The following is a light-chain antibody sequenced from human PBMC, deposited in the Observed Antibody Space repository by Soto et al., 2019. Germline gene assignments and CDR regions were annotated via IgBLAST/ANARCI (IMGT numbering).Light chain of an antibody. V-gene: IGKV1-39*01. CDR3: QQSFSSRWT. J-gene: IGKJ1*01. CDR1: QSISSY. Sequence: DIQMTQSPSSLSASVGDRVTITCRASQSISSYLNWYQQKPGKAPNLLIYSSSTLQSGVPSRFSGSGSGTDFTLTISSLQPEDFATYYCQQSFSSRWTFGQGTKV. CDR2: SSS.